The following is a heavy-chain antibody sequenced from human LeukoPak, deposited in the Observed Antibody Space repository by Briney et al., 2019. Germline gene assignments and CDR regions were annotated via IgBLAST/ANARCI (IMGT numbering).Heavy chain of an antibody. CDR2: IYPGDSDT. CDR3: ARHVPDAAPYGMDV. Sequence: GESLKISCKGSGYSFTSYWMGWVRQMPGKGLECMGIIYPGDSDTRYSPSFQGQVTISVDKSISTAYLQWSDLKASDTAMYYCARHVPDAAPYGMDVWGQGTTVTVSS. D-gene: IGHD5-18*01. J-gene: IGHJ6*02. CDR1: GYSFTSYW. V-gene: IGHV5-51*01.